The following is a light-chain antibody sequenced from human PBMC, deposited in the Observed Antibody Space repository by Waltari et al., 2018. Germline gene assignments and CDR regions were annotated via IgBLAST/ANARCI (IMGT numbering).Light chain of an antibody. J-gene: IGKJ5*01. CDR2: KVS. V-gene: IGKV2-30*02. CDR3: MQGTHWPPIT. CDR1: QSLVHSDGNTY. Sequence: DVVMTQSPLSLPVTLGQPASISCRSSQSLVHSDGNTYLNWFLQRPGQSPRRLIYKVSKRDAGVPDRLSSSGSGTDFTLKISRVEAEDVGIYYCMQGTHWPPITFGQVTRLEIK.